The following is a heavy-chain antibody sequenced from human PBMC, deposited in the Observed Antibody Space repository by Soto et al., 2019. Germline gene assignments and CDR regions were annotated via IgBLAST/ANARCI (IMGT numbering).Heavy chain of an antibody. CDR2: IYFNGNT. J-gene: IGHJ4*02. CDR1: GVSISDTSYY. V-gene: IGHV4-39*01. Sequence: QLQLQESGPVLVKPSETLSLTCNVSGVSISDTSYYWGWIRQPPGKGLEWIGTIYFNGNTFYNPSLKSRLTISVDTSKNQISLRLTSVTAADTAVYYCARQGSYWGQGTLVAVSS. CDR3: ARQGSY.